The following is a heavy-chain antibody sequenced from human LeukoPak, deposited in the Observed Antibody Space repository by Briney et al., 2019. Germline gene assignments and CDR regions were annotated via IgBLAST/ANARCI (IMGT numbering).Heavy chain of an antibody. V-gene: IGHV3-23*01. CDR3: AKEKIPRGYYGMDV. CDR2: ISGSGDNT. D-gene: IGHD3-10*01. Sequence: GGSLRLSCAASRFSFSIYAINWVRQAPGKGLEWVSAISGSGDNTYYADSVKGRFTISRDNSKNTLYLQMNSLRAEDSALYYCAKEKIPRGYYGMDVWGQGTTVTVSS. CDR1: RFSFSIYA. J-gene: IGHJ6*02.